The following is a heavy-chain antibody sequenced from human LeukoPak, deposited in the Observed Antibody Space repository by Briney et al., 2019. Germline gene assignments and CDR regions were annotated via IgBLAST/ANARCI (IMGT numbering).Heavy chain of an antibody. D-gene: IGHD1-14*01. J-gene: IGHJ6*03. CDR3: ARVGNLYYYYYMDV. Sequence: GGSLRLSCAASGFTFSSYAMNWVRQAPGKGLEWVSSMSSSGNNKYYADAVKGRFTISRDNAKNSLYLQMNSLRAEDTAVYYCARVGNLYYYYYMDVWGKGTTVTVSS. CDR1: GFTFSSYA. V-gene: IGHV3-21*01. CDR2: MSSSGNNK.